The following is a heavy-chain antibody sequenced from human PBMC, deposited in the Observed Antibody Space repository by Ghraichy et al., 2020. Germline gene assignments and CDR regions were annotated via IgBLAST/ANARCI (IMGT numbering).Heavy chain of an antibody. V-gene: IGHV6-1*01. CDR2: TYYRSKWSN. Sequence: SETLSLTCAISGDSVSSNSAAWNWIRQSPSRGLEWLGRTYYRSKWSNDYAESVKSRITINPDASKNQFSLQLNSVTPEDTAVYYCARDGVLGYCNGGTCYGLKYWGQGTLVTVSS. CDR1: GDSVSSNSAA. J-gene: IGHJ4*02. CDR3: ARDGVLGYCNGGTCYGLKY. D-gene: IGHD2-15*01.